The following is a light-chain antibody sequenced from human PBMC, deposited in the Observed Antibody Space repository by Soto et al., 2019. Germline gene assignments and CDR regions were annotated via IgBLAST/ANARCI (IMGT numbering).Light chain of an antibody. J-gene: IGKJ2*01. CDR2: GAS. CDR3: QQYNNWPYT. Sequence: EIVMTQSPATLSVSPGKRATLSCRASQSVGSNLAWYQQRPGQAPRPLIYGASTRAIGIPPRFGGSGSGTEFTLTISSLQSEDFAVYYCQQYNNWPYTFGRGTKLEIK. V-gene: IGKV3-15*01. CDR1: QSVGSN.